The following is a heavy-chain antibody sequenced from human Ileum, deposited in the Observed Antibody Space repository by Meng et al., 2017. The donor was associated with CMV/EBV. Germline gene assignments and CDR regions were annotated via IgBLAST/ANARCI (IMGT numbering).Heavy chain of an antibody. Sequence: GESLKISCGTSGFTFSSYWMHWVRQAPGKGLVWVSHISSDGSSTSYADSVKGRFTISRDNAKKTLYLQMNSLTAEDTAVYYCARGGYMNYWGQGTLVTVSS. J-gene: IGHJ4*02. V-gene: IGHV3-74*01. CDR2: ISSDGSST. D-gene: IGHD2-2*02. CDR1: GFTFSSYW. CDR3: ARGGYMNY.